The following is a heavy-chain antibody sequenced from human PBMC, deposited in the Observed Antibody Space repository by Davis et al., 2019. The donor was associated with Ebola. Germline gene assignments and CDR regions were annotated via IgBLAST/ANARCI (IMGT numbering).Heavy chain of an antibody. V-gene: IGHV3-49*04. Sequence: GGSLRLSCTASGFTFGDYAMSWVRQAPGKGLEWVGFIRSKAYGGTTEYAASVKGRFTISRDDSKSIAYPQMNSLKTEDTAVYYCARESGGGIDYWGQGTLVTVSS. D-gene: IGHD1-26*01. CDR3: ARESGGGIDY. CDR2: IRSKAYGGTT. J-gene: IGHJ4*02. CDR1: GFTFGDYA.